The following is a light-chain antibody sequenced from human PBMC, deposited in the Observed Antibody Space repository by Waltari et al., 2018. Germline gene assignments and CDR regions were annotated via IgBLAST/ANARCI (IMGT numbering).Light chain of an antibody. J-gene: IGLJ1*01. CDR3: TSYTSSHGLV. Sequence: QSALTQPASVSGSPGQSITISCTGTSRSIGGYTYLPWYQQHPGKAPNVVIFDISYRPSGVSSRFSGSKSGNTASLTISGLQAEDEADYYCTSYTSSHGLVFGTGTKVTVL. CDR1: SRSIGGYTY. V-gene: IGLV2-14*03. CDR2: DIS.